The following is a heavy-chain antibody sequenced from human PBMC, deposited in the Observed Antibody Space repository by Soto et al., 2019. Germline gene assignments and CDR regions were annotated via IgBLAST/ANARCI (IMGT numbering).Heavy chain of an antibody. CDR2: INAGNGNT. J-gene: IGHJ4*02. CDR3: ARGLGLYYFDY. D-gene: IGHD1-26*01. V-gene: IGHV1-3*01. Sequence: QVQLVQSGAEVKKPGASVKVSCKASGYTSTSYAMHWVRQAPGQRLEWMGWINAGNGNTKYSQKFQGRVTITRDTSASTAYMELSSLRSEDTAVYYCARGLGLYYFDYWGQGTLVTVSS. CDR1: GYTSTSYA.